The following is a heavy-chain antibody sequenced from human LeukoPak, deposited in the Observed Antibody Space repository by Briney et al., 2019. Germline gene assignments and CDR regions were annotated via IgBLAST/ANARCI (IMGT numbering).Heavy chain of an antibody. Sequence: PSEPLSLTCTVSGGSISSSSYYWGWIRQPPGQGLEWIGSIYYSGSTYYNPSLKSRVTISVDTSKNQFSLKLSSVTAAVTAVYYCARHNTYYYDSSGYPLGWFDPWGQGTLVTVSS. J-gene: IGHJ5*02. D-gene: IGHD3-22*01. CDR2: IYYSGST. CDR3: ARHNTYYYDSSGYPLGWFDP. CDR1: GGSISSSSYY. V-gene: IGHV4-39*01.